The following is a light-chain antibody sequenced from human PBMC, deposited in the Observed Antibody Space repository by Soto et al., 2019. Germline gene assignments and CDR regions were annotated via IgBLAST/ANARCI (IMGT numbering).Light chain of an antibody. CDR2: GAS. Sequence: EIVLTQSPGTLSVSPGERAALSCRASQSVRRTSLAWYQQKPGQAPRLLIYGASSRTTGIPDMFSGSESGTDFSLTISRLEPEDFAVYYYQQDGSSPLTFGQGTKVEIK. J-gene: IGKJ1*01. V-gene: IGKV3-20*01. CDR1: QSVRRTS. CDR3: QQDGSSPLT.